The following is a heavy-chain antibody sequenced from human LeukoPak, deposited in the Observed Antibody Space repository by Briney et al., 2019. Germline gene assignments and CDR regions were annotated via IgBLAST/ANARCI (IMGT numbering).Heavy chain of an antibody. V-gene: IGHV4-4*02. J-gene: IGHJ5*02. Sequence: NSSETLSLTCAVSGGSISSSNWWSWVRQPPGKGLEWIGEIYHSGSTNYNPSLKSRVTISVDKSKNQFSLKLSSVTAADTAVYYCARHYAHYDILTGYLPQRWFDPWGQGTLVTVSS. CDR2: IYHSGST. D-gene: IGHD3-9*01. CDR1: GGSISSSNW. CDR3: ARHYAHYDILTGYLPQRWFDP.